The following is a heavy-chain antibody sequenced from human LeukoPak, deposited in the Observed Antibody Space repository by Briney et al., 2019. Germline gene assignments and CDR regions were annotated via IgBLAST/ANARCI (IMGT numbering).Heavy chain of an antibody. V-gene: IGHV3-53*01. CDR3: ASVVDTAMDYYFDY. J-gene: IGHJ4*02. CDR2: IYSGGST. D-gene: IGHD5-18*01. Sequence: GGSLRLSCAASGFTVSSXXXSWVRQAPGKXLXXVSVIYSGGSTYYADSGKGRFTISRDNSKNTLYLQMNSLRAEDTAVYYCASVVDTAMDYYFDYWGQGTLVTVSS. CDR1: GFTVSSXX.